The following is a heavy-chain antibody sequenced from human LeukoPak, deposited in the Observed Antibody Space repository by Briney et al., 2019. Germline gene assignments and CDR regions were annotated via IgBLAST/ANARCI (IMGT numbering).Heavy chain of an antibody. CDR1: GGSISSGSYY. Sequence: SQTLSLTCTVAGGSISSGSYYWSWLRQPAGKGLEWIRRTYTSGSTNYNPSLKSRVTISVDTSKNQFSLKLSSVAAADTAVYYCAREGYYEGIDYWGQGTLVTVSS. D-gene: IGHD3-22*01. V-gene: IGHV4-61*02. CDR2: TYTSGST. CDR3: AREGYYEGIDY. J-gene: IGHJ4*02.